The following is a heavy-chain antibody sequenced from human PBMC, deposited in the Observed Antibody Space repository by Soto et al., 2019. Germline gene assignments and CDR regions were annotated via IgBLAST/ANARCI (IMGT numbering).Heavy chain of an antibody. D-gene: IGHD1-7*01. Sequence: QVQLVQSGAEVKKPGSSVKVSCKASGGTFSSYAISWVRQAPGQGLEWMGGIIPIFDTADDAQKFQGRVTITADESTSTAYMELSSLRSEDTTVYYCASHGITGTWVYYYGMDVWGQGTTVTVSS. CDR2: IIPIFDTA. V-gene: IGHV1-69*12. J-gene: IGHJ6*02. CDR1: GGTFSSYA. CDR3: ASHGITGTWVYYYGMDV.